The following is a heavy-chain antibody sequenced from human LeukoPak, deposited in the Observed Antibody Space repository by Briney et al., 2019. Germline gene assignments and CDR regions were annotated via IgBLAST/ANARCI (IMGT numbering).Heavy chain of an antibody. CDR3: VLSVGPLSG. CDR2: ISSSSSNI. CDR1: GFTFSSYS. V-gene: IGHV3-48*04. Sequence: GGSLRLSCAASGFTFSSYSMNWVREAPGKGLECVSYISSSSSNIYYADSVKGRFTISRDNAKNSLYLQMNSLRAEDTAVYYCVLSVGPLSGWGQGTLVTVSS. J-gene: IGHJ4*02. D-gene: IGHD5/OR15-5a*01.